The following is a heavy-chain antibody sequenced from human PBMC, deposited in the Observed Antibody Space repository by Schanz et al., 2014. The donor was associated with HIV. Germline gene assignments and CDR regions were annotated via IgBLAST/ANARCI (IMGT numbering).Heavy chain of an antibody. CDR2: ISSSDTLL. D-gene: IGHD6-19*01. CDR1: GFSLSGYG. J-gene: IGHJ6*02. V-gene: IGHV3-21*02. Sequence: EVQLVESGGCLVKPWGSLRLSCAASGFSLSGYGMNWVRQAPGKGLEWVSSISSSDTLLYYADSVKGRFTISRDNANNSLSLQMKSLRAEDTAVYFCARGSWYSGVWYDDYNCYDVDVWGQGTTVIVSS. CDR3: ARGSWYSGVWYDDYNCYDVDV.